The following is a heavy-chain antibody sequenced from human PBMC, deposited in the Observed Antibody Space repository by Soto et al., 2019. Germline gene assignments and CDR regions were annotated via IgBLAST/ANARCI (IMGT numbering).Heavy chain of an antibody. CDR3: ARDSGSYMYVSD. CDR2: ISAYNGET. D-gene: IGHD1-26*01. J-gene: IGHJ4*02. CDR1: GYTFTSSG. Sequence: QVQLVQSGAEVKKPGASVKVSCKASGYTFTSSGFSWVRQAPGQGLEWMAWISAYNGETHYAQKFQGRVTMTTDTSTSTSYMELRSLRSDDTAVYYCARDSGSYMYVSDWGQGTVVTVSS. V-gene: IGHV1-18*01.